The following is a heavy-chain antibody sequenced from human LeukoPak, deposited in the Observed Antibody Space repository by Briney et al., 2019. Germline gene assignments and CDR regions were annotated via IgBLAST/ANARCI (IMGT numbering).Heavy chain of an antibody. D-gene: IGHD3-16*02. V-gene: IGHV3-30-3*01. CDR3: ARPMDPWGELSSLFDY. CDR2: ISYDGSNK. CDR1: GFTFGSYA. Sequence: PGGSLRLSCAASGFTFGSYAMHWVRQAPGKGLEWVAVISYDGSNKYYADSVKGRFTISRDNSKNTLYLQMNSLRAKDTAVYYCARPMDPWGELSSLFDYWGQGTLVTVSS. J-gene: IGHJ4*02.